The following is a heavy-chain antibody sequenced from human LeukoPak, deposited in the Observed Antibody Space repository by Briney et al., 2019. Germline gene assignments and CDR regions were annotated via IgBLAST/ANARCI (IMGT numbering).Heavy chain of an antibody. CDR3: ARLTTVVTTFDY. Sequence: GGSLRLTCAASGFTFSSFTMNWVRQAPGKGLEWVSSISSSGSDMYYAESVKGRFTISRDNAKNSLYLQMNSLRAEDTAVYYCARLTTVVTTFDYWGQGTLVTVSS. CDR1: GFTFSSFT. V-gene: IGHV3-21*01. J-gene: IGHJ4*02. D-gene: IGHD4-23*01. CDR2: ISSSGSDM.